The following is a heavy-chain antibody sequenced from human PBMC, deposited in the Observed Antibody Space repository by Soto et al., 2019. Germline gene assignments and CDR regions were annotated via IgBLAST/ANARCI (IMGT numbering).Heavy chain of an antibody. D-gene: IGHD6-13*01. CDR2: IYGGGST. J-gene: IGHJ5*02. V-gene: IGHV4-59*13. CDR3: ARNFGSSSWYLFAP. Sequence: SETLSLTCNVTGASISTSYWSWIRQPPGRGLQWIGYIYGGGSTRYNPSLKSRVTLSVDKFNNQISLKLSSVTATDTAVYYCARNFGSSSWYLFAPWGQGALVTVSS. CDR1: GASISTSY.